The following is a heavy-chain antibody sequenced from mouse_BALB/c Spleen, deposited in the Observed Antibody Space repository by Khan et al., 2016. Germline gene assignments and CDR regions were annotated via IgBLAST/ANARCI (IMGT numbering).Heavy chain of an antibody. Sequence: EVQLQESGPDLVKPSQSLSLTCTVTGYSITSGYSWHWIRQFPGNKLEWMGYINYSGSTNYNPSLKSRISITRDTSKNQFFLQLNSVTTADTATYNGARGEITRALAYGGQGTVVTVSA. V-gene: IGHV3-1*02. J-gene: IGHJ3*01. CDR1: GYSITSGYS. D-gene: IGHD2-4*01. CDR2: INYSGST. CDR3: ARGEITRALAY.